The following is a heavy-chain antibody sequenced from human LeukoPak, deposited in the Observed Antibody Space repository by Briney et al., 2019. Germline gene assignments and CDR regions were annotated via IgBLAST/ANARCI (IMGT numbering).Heavy chain of an antibody. CDR3: ARGGGYYYYMDV. V-gene: IGHV4-39*07. CDR1: GGSISSSSYY. J-gene: IGHJ6*03. D-gene: IGHD3-10*01. Sequence: SETLSLTCTVSGGSISSSSYYWSWIRQPPGKGLEWIGEINHSGSTNYNPSLKSRVTISVDTSKNQFSLKLSSVTAADTAVYYCARGGGYYYYMDVWVKGTTVTVSS. CDR2: INHSGST.